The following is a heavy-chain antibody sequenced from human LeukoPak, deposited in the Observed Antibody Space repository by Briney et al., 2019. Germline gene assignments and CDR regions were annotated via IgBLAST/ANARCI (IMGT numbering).Heavy chain of an antibody. CDR2: IYYSGST. D-gene: IGHD2/OR15-2a*01. Sequence: TLSLTCTVSGGSISSGGYYWSWIRQHPGKGLEWIGYIYYSGSTYYNPSLKSRVTISVDTSKNQFSLKLSSVTAADTAVYYCARGILSEPLYYFDYWGQGTLVTVSS. CDR1: GGSISSGGYY. CDR3: ARGILSEPLYYFDY. J-gene: IGHJ4*02. V-gene: IGHV4-31*03.